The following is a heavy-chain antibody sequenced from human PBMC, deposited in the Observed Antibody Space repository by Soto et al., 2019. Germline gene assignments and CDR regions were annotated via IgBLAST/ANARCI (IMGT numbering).Heavy chain of an antibody. V-gene: IGHV1-8*01. D-gene: IGHD3-22*01. J-gene: IGHJ4*02. CDR3: AGETSYYDRGGSLPFGY. CDR1: GYTFTSYD. Sequence: GASLKDSCKDSGYTFTSYDINWVRQATGQGLEWMGWMNPNSGNTGYAQKFQGRVTMTRNTSISTAYMELNSLRDEDTAVYYCAGETSYYDRGGSLPFGYWGLGTLVTVSS. CDR2: MNPNSGNT.